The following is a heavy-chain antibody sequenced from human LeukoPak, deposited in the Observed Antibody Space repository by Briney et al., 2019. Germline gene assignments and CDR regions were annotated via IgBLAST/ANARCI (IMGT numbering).Heavy chain of an antibody. CDR3: AKARNYDFWSGYYTREYYFDY. V-gene: IGHV3-23*01. J-gene: IGHJ4*02. Sequence: GGSLRLSCAASGFTFSGYAMSWLRQAPGKGLEFASAISGDTGSTFYADSVKGRFTVSRDNSQNTPYLQMNSLRAEDTAVYYCAKARNYDFWSGYYTREYYFDYWGQGTLVTVSS. CDR1: GFTFSGYA. D-gene: IGHD3-3*01. CDR2: ISGDTGST.